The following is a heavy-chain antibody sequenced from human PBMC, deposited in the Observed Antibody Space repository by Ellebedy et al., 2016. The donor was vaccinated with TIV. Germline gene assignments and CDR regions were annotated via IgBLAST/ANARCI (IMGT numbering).Heavy chain of an antibody. Sequence: MPSETLSLTCNVSGGSISTFYWSWIRQPPGKGLGFIGYIYYIGITNYNPSLEGRVAISIDTSENQFSLSLSSVTAADTAVYYCAAYYGGRFDYWGQGTLVTVSS. V-gene: IGHV4-59*01. D-gene: IGHD4-23*01. J-gene: IGHJ4*02. CDR1: GGSISTFY. CDR2: IYYIGIT. CDR3: AAYYGGRFDY.